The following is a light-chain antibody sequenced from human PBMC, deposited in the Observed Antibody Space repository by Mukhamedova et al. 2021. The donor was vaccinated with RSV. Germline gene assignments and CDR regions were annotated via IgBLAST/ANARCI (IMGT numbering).Light chain of an antibody. CDR2: GAS. J-gene: IGKJ1*01. CDR3: QQNYNTAT. Sequence: WYQRRVHGRPPKVLIYGASILQSGVPSRFSGRGSGTEFTLTISSLQPEDFATYYCQQNYNTATFGPGTKVERK. V-gene: IGKV1-39*01.